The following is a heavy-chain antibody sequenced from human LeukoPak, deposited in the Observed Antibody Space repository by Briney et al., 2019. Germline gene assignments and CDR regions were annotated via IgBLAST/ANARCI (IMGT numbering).Heavy chain of an antibody. CDR1: GFTFSSYA. CDR3: AKDDAARIAVAGTGFDY. V-gene: IGHV3-23*01. Sequence: GGSLRLSCAASGFTFSSYAMSWVRQAPGKGLEWVSAISGSGGSTYYADSVKGRFTISRDNSKSTLYLQMNSLRAEDTAVYYCAKDDAARIAVAGTGFDYWGQGTLVTVSS. J-gene: IGHJ4*02. D-gene: IGHD6-19*01. CDR2: ISGSGGST.